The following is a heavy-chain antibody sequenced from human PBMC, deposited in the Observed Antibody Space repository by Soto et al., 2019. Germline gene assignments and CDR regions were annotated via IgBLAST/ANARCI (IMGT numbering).Heavy chain of an antibody. CDR3: ARHMDYNILIGYFD. CDR1: GGSTSSSIHY. CDR2: MSHSGST. J-gene: IGHJ4*02. Sequence: QLQLQESGPALVRPSETLSLNCVVSGGSTSSSIHYWGWIREPPGKGLEWIGSMSHSGSTHYNPSLKSRVNISADKSKNQFSLTLTTVTPADTAVYFCARHMDYNILIGYFDWGQGTLVTVSS. D-gene: IGHD3-9*01. V-gene: IGHV4-39*01.